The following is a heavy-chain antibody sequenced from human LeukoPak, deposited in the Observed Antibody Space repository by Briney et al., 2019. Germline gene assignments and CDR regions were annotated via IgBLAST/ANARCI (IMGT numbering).Heavy chain of an antibody. CDR3: ARDPLAVAGISPNWFDP. CDR2: IYTSGST. V-gene: IGHV4-4*07. CDR1: GGPISSYY. J-gene: IGHJ5*02. D-gene: IGHD6-19*01. Sequence: PSETLSLTCTVSGGPISSYYWSWIRQPAGKGLEWIGRIYTSGSTNYNPSLKSRVTMSVDTSKNQFSLKLSSVTAADTAVYYCARDPLAVAGISPNWFDPWGQGTLVTVSS.